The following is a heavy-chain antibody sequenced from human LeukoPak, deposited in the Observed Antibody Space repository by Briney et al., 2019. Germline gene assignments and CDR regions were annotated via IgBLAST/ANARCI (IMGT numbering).Heavy chain of an antibody. J-gene: IGHJ4*02. CDR1: GFTFSSYS. CDR2: ISSSSSTI. D-gene: IGHD3-22*01. Sequence: GGSLRLSCAASGFTFSSYSMDWVRQAPGKGLEWVSYISSSSSTIYYADSVRGRFTISRDNAKNSLYLQMNSLRAGDTAVYYCARDPYNDYSGHPGYWGQGTLVTVSS. CDR3: ARDPYNDYSGHPGY. V-gene: IGHV3-48*04.